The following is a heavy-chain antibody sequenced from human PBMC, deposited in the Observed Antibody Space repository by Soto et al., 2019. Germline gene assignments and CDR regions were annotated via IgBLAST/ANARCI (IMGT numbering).Heavy chain of an antibody. CDR1: GFSFDTYA. D-gene: IGHD5-12*01. Sequence: EAQLLESGGGLVQPGGSLRLSCAASGFSFDTYAMSCVRQAPGKGLEWVSSISGSGGNTYYADSVKGRFTISRDNSKNILYLQMTSLRAEDTALYYCAKLGMTTINRDYWGQGTQVTVSS. CDR3: AKLGMTTINRDY. J-gene: IGHJ4*02. V-gene: IGHV3-23*01. CDR2: ISGSGGNT.